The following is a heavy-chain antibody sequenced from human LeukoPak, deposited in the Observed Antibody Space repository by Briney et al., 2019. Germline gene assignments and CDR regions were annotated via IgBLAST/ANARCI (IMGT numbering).Heavy chain of an antibody. Sequence: ASVKVSCKASGYTFTGYYMHWVRQAPGQGLEWMGRINPNSGGTNYAQKFQGRVTMTRDTSISTAYMELSRLRSDDTAVYYCARGQRGSSNYYYYMDVWGKGTTVTVSS. V-gene: IGHV1-2*06. CDR2: INPNSGGT. CDR3: ARGQRGSSNYYYYMDV. J-gene: IGHJ6*03. D-gene: IGHD6-6*01. CDR1: GYTFTGYY.